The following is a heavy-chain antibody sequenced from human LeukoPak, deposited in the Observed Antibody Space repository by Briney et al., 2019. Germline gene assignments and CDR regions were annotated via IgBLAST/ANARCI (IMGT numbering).Heavy chain of an antibody. CDR3: AKGMGYSYGFFDY. J-gene: IGHJ4*02. D-gene: IGHD5-18*01. CDR1: GFTFSSYA. V-gene: IGHV3-23*01. Sequence: GGSLRLSCAASGFTFSSYAMSWVRQAPGKGLEWVSAISGSGGSTYYADSVKSRFTISRDNSKNTLYLQMNSLRAEDTAVYYCAKGMGYSYGFFDYWGQGTLVTVSS. CDR2: ISGSGGST.